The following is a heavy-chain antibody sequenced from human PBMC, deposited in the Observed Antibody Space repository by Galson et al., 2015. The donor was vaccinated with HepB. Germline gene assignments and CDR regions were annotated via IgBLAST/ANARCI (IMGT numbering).Heavy chain of an antibody. CDR3: ASCRIFCAGMDV. D-gene: IGHD1-14*01. V-gene: IGHV3-21*01. Sequence: SLRLSCAASGFTFSSYSMNWVRQAPGKGLEWVSSISSSSSYIYYADSVKGRFTISRDNAKNSLYLQMNSLRAEDTAVYYSASCRIFCAGMDVWGQGTTVTVSS. J-gene: IGHJ6*02. CDR2: ISSSSSYI. CDR1: GFTFSSYS.